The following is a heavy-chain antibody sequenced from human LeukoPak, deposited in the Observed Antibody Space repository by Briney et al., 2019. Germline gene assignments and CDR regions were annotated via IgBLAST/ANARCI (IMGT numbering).Heavy chain of an antibody. CDR2: IIPILGIA. J-gene: IGHJ4*02. CDR3: ARDTAAGSTDY. V-gene: IGHV1-69*04. CDR1: GGTFSSYT. Sequence: SVKVSCKASGGTFSSYTISWVRQAPGQGLEWMGRIIPILGIANYAQRFQGRVTITADKSTSTAYMELSSLRSEDTAVYYCARDTAAGSTDYWGQGTLVTVSS. D-gene: IGHD6-13*01.